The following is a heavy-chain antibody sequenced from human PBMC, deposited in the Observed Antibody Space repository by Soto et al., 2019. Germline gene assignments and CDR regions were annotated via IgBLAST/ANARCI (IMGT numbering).Heavy chain of an antibody. D-gene: IGHD3-3*01. J-gene: IGHJ6*02. Sequence: ETLSLTCTVSGGSISSRSYYWGWIRQPPGKGLEWIGSIYYSGSTYYNPSLKSRVTISVDTSKNQFSLKLSSVTAADTAVYYCARQVDARGSYYDFWSGYFGGRNYGMDVWGQGTTVTVSS. V-gene: IGHV4-39*01. CDR2: IYYSGST. CDR3: ARQVDARGSYYDFWSGYFGGRNYGMDV. CDR1: GGSISSRSYY.